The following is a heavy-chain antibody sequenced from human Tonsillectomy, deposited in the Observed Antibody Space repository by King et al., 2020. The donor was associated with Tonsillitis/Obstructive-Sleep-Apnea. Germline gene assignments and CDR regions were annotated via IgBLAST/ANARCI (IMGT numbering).Heavy chain of an antibody. CDR2: ISYDGSNK. V-gene: IGHV3-30*18. Sequence: VQLVESGGGVVQPGRSLRLSCAASGFTFSSYGMRWVRQAPGKGLAWVALISYDGSNKYYADSVKGRFTISRDNSKNTLYLQMNSLRAEDTAVYYCAKDQGDQLFYYGMDVWGQGTTVTVSS. J-gene: IGHJ6*02. D-gene: IGHD2-2*01. CDR1: GFTFSSYG. CDR3: AKDQGDQLFYYGMDV.